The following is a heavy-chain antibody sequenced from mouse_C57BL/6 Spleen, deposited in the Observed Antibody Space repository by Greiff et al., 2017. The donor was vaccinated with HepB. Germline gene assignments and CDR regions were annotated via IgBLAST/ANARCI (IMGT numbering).Heavy chain of an antibody. CDR2: IYPGSGST. D-gene: IGHD2-5*01. CDR3: ARGYSNYLRYFDV. CDR1: GYTFTSYW. Sequence: VQLQQPGAELVKPGASVKMSCKASGYTFTSYWITWVKQRPGQGLEWIGDIYPGSGSTNYNEKFKSKATLTVDTSSSTAYMQLSSLTSEDSAVYYCARGYSNYLRYFDVWGTGTTVTVSS. V-gene: IGHV1-55*01. J-gene: IGHJ1*03.